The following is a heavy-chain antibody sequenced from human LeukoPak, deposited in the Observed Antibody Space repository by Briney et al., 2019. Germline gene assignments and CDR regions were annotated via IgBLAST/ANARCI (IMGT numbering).Heavy chain of an antibody. Sequence: ASVKVSCKASGYTFIDYYIHWVRQAPGQGLEWMGRINPNSGGTNYAQKFQGNVTMTRDTSISTAYMELSRLRSDDTAVYYCAGRPDSSGYYRGFDYWGQGTLVTVSS. V-gene: IGHV1-2*06. CDR2: INPNSGGT. CDR1: GYTFIDYY. J-gene: IGHJ4*02. D-gene: IGHD3-22*01. CDR3: AGRPDSSGYYRGFDY.